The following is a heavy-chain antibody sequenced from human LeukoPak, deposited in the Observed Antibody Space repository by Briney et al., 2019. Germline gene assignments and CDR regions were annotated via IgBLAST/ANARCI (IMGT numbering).Heavy chain of an antibody. Sequence: KPSETLSLTCTVSGGSISSSSYYWGWIRQPPGKGLEWVSYISSSGSTIYYADSVKGRFTISRDNAKNSLYLQMNSLRAEDTAVYYCVGWNYRRLPMVDAFDIWGQGTMVTVSS. CDR1: GGSISSSSYY. D-gene: IGHD1-7*01. V-gene: IGHV3-11*04. J-gene: IGHJ3*02. CDR2: ISSSGSTI. CDR3: VGWNYRRLPMVDAFDI.